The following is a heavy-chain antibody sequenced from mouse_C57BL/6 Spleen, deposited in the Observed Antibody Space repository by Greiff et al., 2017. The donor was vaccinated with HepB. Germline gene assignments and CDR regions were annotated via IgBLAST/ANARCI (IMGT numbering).Heavy chain of an antibody. CDR3: ARERAHFDS. D-gene: IGHD1-3*01. J-gene: IGHJ2*01. CDR2: ISDGGSYT. CDR1: GFTFSSYA. V-gene: IGHV5-4*01. Sequence: EVQGVESGGGLVKPGGSLKLSCAASGFTFSSYAMSWVRQTPEKRLEWVATISDGGSYTDYPDNVKGRFTISRDNAKNNLYLQMSHLKSEDTAMYYCARERAHFDSWGQGTALTVSS.